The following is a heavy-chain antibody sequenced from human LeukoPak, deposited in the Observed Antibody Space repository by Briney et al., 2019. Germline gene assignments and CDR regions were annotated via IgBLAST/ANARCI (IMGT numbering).Heavy chain of an antibody. J-gene: IGHJ4*02. V-gene: IGHV3-23*01. CDR3: ARDAGPYSSGWYAPKWGFDY. D-gene: IGHD6-19*01. Sequence: GGSLRLSCAASGFTFSSYAMSWVRQAPGKGLEWVSAIRGSGGITFYADSVKGRFTISRDNAKNSLYLQMNNLRADDTAVYYCARDAGPYSSGWYAPKWGFDYWGQGILVTVSS. CDR2: IRGSGGIT. CDR1: GFTFSSYA.